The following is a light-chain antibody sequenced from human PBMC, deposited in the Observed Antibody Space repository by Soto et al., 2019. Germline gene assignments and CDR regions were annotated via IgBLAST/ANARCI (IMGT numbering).Light chain of an antibody. V-gene: IGLV2-14*01. CDR3: SSYTSSSTPYV. CDR1: SSDVGGYNY. Sequence: QSALTQPASVSGSPGQSITISGTGTSSDVGGYNYVSWYQHHPGKAPKLMIYEVSNRPSGVSNRFSGSKSGNTASLTISGLQAEDEADYYCSSYTSSSTPYVFGTGTKVTVL. J-gene: IGLJ1*01. CDR2: EVS.